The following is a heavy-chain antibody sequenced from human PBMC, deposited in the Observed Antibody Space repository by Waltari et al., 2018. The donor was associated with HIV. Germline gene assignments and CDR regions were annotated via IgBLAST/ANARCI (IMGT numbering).Heavy chain of an antibody. CDR2: IYDSGTT. CDR1: GGPISSYY. J-gene: IGHJ4*02. CDR3: AREAAVAGHFDY. V-gene: IGHV4-59*01. Sequence: QVQLQESGPGLVKPSETLSLTCTVSGGPISSYYWNWIRQSPGKGLEWMGNIYDSGTTNYNPSLKSRVTISVDTSKNQFSLNLTSLTAADTAVYYCAREAAVAGHFDYWGQGTLVTVSS. D-gene: IGHD6-19*01.